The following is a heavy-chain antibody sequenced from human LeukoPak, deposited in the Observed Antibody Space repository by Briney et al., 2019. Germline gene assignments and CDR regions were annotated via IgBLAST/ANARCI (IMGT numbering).Heavy chain of an antibody. CDR3: ARDAYYYDSSGYYYYFDY. J-gene: IGHJ4*02. Sequence: PSETLSLTCTVSGGSISSGSYYWSWIRQSAGKGLEWIGRISISGTTNYYPSLQSRVTISLDTSKNQFSLKLSSVTAADTAVYYCARDAYYYDSSGYYYYFDYWGQGTLVTVSS. V-gene: IGHV4-61*02. CDR1: GGSISSGSYY. D-gene: IGHD3-22*01. CDR2: ISISGTT.